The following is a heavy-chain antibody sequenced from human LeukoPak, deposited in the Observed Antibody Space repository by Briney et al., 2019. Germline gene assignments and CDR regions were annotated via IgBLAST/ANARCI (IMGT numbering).Heavy chain of an antibody. CDR2: ISGSGGST. CDR3: AKDGTVTPFFDY. D-gene: IGHD4-17*01. V-gene: IGHV3-23*01. Sequence: GGSLRLSCAACGFTFSSYAINLVRQAPGKGLEWVSAISGSGGSTYYADSVKGRFTISRDNSKNTLYLQMNSLRAEDTAVYYCAKDGTVTPFFDYWGQGTLVTVSS. J-gene: IGHJ4*02. CDR1: GFTFSSYA.